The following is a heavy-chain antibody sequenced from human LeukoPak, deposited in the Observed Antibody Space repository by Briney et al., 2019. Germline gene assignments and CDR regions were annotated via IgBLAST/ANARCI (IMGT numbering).Heavy chain of an antibody. CDR1: GGSISSSSYY. J-gene: IGHJ3*02. CDR3: ARGSSSGTSGHDAFDI. CDR2: VCYRGSS. V-gene: IGHV4-39*07. Sequence: PSETLSLTCTVSGGSISSSSYYWGWIRQAPGKGVEWVGSVCYRGSSYDNPSLNRRVTRAVDTSKKRFSLKLTSVTAPDTAVYHCARGSSSGTSGHDAFDIWGQGTMLTVSS. D-gene: IGHD3-10*01.